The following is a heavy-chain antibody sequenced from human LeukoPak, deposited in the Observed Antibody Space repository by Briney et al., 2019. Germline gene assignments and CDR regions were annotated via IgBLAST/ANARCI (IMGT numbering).Heavy chain of an antibody. D-gene: IGHD3-10*01. CDR3: ARLTYYYGSGSYFYFDY. CDR1: GGIFSSYA. V-gene: IGHV1-69*13. Sequence: ASVKVSCKASGGIFSSYAISWVRQAPGQGLEWMGGIIPIFGTANYAQKFQGRVTITAGESTSTAYMELSSLRSEDTAVYYCARLTYYYGSGSYFYFDYWGQGTLVTVSS. J-gene: IGHJ4*02. CDR2: IIPIFGTA.